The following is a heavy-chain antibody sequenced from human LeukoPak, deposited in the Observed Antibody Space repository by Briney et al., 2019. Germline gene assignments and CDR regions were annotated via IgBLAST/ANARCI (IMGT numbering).Heavy chain of an antibody. J-gene: IGHJ6*02. CDR1: GFTFSSYG. V-gene: IGHV3-33*01. Sequence: GGSLRLSCAASGFTFSSYGMHWVRQAPGKGLEWVAVIWYDGSNKYYADSVKGRFTISRDNSKNTLYLQMNSLRAEDTAVYYCARDRNYYGMDVWGQGTTVTVSS. CDR3: ARDRNYYGMDV. CDR2: IWYDGSNK.